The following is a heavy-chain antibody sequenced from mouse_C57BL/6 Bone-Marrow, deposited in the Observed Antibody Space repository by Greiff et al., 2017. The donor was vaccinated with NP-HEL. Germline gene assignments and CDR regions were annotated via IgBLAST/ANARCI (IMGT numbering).Heavy chain of an antibody. V-gene: IGHV1-62-2*01. CDR1: GYTFTEYT. CDR2: FYPGSGSI. Sequence: QVQLKESGAELVKPGASVKLSCKASGYTFTEYTIHWVKQRSGQGLEWIGWFYPGSGSIKYNEKFKDKATLTADKSSSTVYMELSRLTSEDSAVYFCARHADYYGSSYYAMDYWGQGTSVTVSS. CDR3: ARHADYYGSSYYAMDY. D-gene: IGHD1-1*01. J-gene: IGHJ4*01.